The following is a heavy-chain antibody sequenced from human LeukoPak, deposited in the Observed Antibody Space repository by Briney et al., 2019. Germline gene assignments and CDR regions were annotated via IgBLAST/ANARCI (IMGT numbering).Heavy chain of an antibody. CDR1: GFTFSGYS. V-gene: IGHV3-48*02. CDR2: ITSSGTTM. J-gene: IGHJ4*02. CDR3: ATTYAGSGSYSFDY. D-gene: IGHD3-10*01. Sequence: GGSLRLSCAASGFTFSGYSINWVRQAPGKGLEWVSYITSSGTTMYYADSVKGRFTISRDNAKNSLFLQMNSLRDEDTAVYYCATTYAGSGSYSFDYWGQGTLVTVSS.